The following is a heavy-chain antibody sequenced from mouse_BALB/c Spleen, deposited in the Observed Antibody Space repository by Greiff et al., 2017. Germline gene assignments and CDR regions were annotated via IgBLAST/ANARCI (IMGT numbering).Heavy chain of an antibody. D-gene: IGHD1-2*01. CDR1: GFAFSSYD. V-gene: IGHV5-12-1*01. J-gene: IGHJ4*01. CDR2: ISSGGGST. CDR3: ARHDRLPGYAMDY. Sequence: EVQLVESGGGLVKPGGSLKLSCAASGFAFSSYDMSWVRQTPEKRLEWVAYISSGGGSTYYPDTVKGRFTISRDNAKNTLYLQMSSLKSEDTAMYYCARHDRLPGYAMDYGGQGTSVTVSP.